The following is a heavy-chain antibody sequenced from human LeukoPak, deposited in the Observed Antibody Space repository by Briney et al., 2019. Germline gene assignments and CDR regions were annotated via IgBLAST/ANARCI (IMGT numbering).Heavy chain of an antibody. CDR1: GGTFSSYA. J-gene: IGHJ6*03. V-gene: IGHV1-69*01. D-gene: IGHD1-7*01. CDR3: ARVPPPPGTAADYYYYMDV. Sequence: SVKVSCKASGGTFSSYAISWVRQAPGQGLEWMGGIIPIFGTANYAQKFQGRVTITADESASTAYMELSSLRSEDTAVYYCARVPPPPGTAADYYYYMDVWGKGTTVTVSS. CDR2: IIPIFGTA.